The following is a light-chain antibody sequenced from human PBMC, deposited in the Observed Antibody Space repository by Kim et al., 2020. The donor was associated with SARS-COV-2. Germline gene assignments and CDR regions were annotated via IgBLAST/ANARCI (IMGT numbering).Light chain of an antibody. J-gene: IGKJ1*01. CDR3: QQYFTWPWT. CDR2: GAS. V-gene: IGKV3-15*01. Sequence: EIVMTQSPATLSVSPGERATLSCRASQSVSNTLAWYQQKPGQAPRLLIYGASTRATGIPARFSGSGSGTQFTLTISSLQSEDSSVYYCQQYFTWPWTFGQGTKVDIK. CDR1: QSVSNT.